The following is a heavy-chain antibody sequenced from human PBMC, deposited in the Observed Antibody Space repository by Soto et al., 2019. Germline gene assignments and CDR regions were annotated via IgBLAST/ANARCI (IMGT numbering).Heavy chain of an antibody. D-gene: IGHD5-12*01. Sequence: HPGGSLRLSCTASGFIFSNYGMHWVRQAPGKGLEWVAVISFDGITTNFADSVEGRFTIARDNSESTLFLQLDSLRAEDTAVYYCAKAERHRGMDNWFDHWGQGTLVTFYS. CDR2: ISFDGITT. J-gene: IGHJ5*02. CDR1: GFIFSNYG. CDR3: AKAERHRGMDNWFDH. V-gene: IGHV3-30*18.